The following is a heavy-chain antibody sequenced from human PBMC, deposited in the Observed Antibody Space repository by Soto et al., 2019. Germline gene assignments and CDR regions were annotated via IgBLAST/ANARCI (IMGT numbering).Heavy chain of an antibody. D-gene: IGHD3-10*01. Sequence: QLHLQESGPGRVKPSETLSLTCSVSGGSISTSGSYWGWVRQAPEKGLEWIGSAYYVGTSNYNPSLKRRVTISVDTSKNQFSPKLTSVTAADTAVYYCARLPLVRGVPAWGQGTLVTVSS. CDR3: ARLPLVRGVPA. V-gene: IGHV4-39*01. J-gene: IGHJ5*02. CDR1: GGSISTSGSY. CDR2: AYYVGTS.